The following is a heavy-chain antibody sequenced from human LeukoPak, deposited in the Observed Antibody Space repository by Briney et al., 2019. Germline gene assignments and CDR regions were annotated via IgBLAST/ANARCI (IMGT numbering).Heavy chain of an antibody. D-gene: IGHD3-22*01. CDR2: IIPIFGTA. Sequence: ASVKVSCKASGYTFTSYGISWVRQAPGQGLEWMGGIIPIFGTANYAQKFQGRVTITADESTSTAYMELSSLRSEDTAVYYCARDPARKYYYDSTTHYFDYWGQGTLVTVSS. V-gene: IGHV1-69*13. CDR3: ARDPARKYYYDSTTHYFDY. J-gene: IGHJ4*02. CDR1: GYTFTSYG.